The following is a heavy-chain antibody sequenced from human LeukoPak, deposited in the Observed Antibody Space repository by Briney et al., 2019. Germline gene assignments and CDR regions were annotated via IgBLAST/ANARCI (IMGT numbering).Heavy chain of an antibody. J-gene: IGHJ4*02. CDR3: ARALEVVAATHYYFDY. CDR2: IRSSGSYI. CDR1: GFTFSSYS. D-gene: IGHD2-15*01. Sequence: GGSLRLSCAASGFTFSSYSMNWVRQAPGKGLEWVSSIRSSGSYIYYADSLKGRLTISRDNAKNSLYLQMNSLRAEDTAVYYCARALEVVAATHYYFDYWGQGTLVTVSS. V-gene: IGHV3-21*01.